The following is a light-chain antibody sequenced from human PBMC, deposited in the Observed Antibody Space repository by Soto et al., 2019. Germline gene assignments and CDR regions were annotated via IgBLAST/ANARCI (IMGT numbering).Light chain of an antibody. Sequence: QSVLTQPASVSGSPGQSIAISCTGTFSDVGGYDYVSWYQQHPDKAPKLMIYEVTKRPSGVSNRFSGSKSGNTASLAISGLKHEEEDDYYCSSHTSGSTRVFGSGTKVTV. V-gene: IGLV2-14*01. J-gene: IGLJ1*01. CDR2: EVT. CDR1: FSDVGGYDY. CDR3: SSHTSGSTRV.